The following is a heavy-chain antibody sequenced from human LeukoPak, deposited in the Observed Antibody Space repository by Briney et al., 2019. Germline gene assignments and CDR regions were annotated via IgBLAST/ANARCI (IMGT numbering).Heavy chain of an antibody. CDR3: ASPAAGSFPFDY. J-gene: IGHJ4*02. CDR1: GGSFSGYY. Sequence: SKTLSLTCAVYGGSFSGYYWSWIRQPPGKGLEWIGEINHSGSTNYNPSLKSRVTISVDTSKNQFSLKLSSVTAADTAVYYCASPAAGSFPFDYWGQGTLVTVSS. CDR2: INHSGST. V-gene: IGHV4-34*01. D-gene: IGHD6-13*01.